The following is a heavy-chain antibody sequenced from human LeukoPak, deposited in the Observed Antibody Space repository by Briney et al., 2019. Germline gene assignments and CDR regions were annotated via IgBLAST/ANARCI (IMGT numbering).Heavy chain of an antibody. Sequence: GASVKVSCKASGFTFTGYYMHWVRQAPGQGLEWMGWINTNTGNPTYAQGFTGRFVFSLDTSVSTAYLQISSLKAEDTAVYYCARAEYYYDSSGYYLNPYDYWGQGTLVTVSS. CDR3: ARAEYYYDSSGYYLNPYDY. J-gene: IGHJ4*02. CDR2: INTNTGNP. V-gene: IGHV7-4-1*02. CDR1: GFTFTGYY. D-gene: IGHD3-22*01.